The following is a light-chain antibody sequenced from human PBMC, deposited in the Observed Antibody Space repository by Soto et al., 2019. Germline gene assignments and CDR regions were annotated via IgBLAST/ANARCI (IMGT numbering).Light chain of an antibody. J-gene: IGKJ4*01. CDR2: AAS. V-gene: IGKV1-8*01. CDR1: QGISSY. CDR3: QQYYSCPPLT. Sequence: IQMTQSPSTLSGSVGDRVTITCRASQGISSYLAWYQQKPGKAPKLLIYAASTLQSGVPSRFSGSGSGTDFTLTISCLQSEDFATYYCQQYYSCPPLTFGGGTKVDIK.